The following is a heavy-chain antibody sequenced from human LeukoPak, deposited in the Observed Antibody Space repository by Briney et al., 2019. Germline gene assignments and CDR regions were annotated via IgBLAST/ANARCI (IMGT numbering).Heavy chain of an antibody. Sequence: SQTLSLTCTVSGGSISSGSYYWSWIRQPAGKGLEWIGRIYTSGSTNYNPSLKSRVTISVDTSKNQFSLKLSSVTAADTAVYYCAREEDGSGSYPDAFDIWGQGTMVTVSS. CDR3: AREEDGSGSYPDAFDI. V-gene: IGHV4-61*02. J-gene: IGHJ3*02. CDR2: IYTSGST. D-gene: IGHD3-10*01. CDR1: GGSISSGSYY.